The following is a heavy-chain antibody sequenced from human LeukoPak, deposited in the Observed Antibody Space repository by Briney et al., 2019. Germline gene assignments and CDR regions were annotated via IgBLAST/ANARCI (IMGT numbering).Heavy chain of an antibody. CDR2: ISAYNGNT. D-gene: IGHD2-2*01. V-gene: IGHV1-18*01. J-gene: IGHJ4*02. CDR1: GYTFTSYG. Sequence: GASVKVSCKASGYTFTSYGISWVRQAPGQGLEWMGWISAYNGNTNYAQKLQGRVTMTTDTSTSTAYMELRSLRSDDTAVYYCARDIFPLRLQYQLLPFDYWGQGTLVTVSS. CDR3: ARDIFPLRLQYQLLPFDY.